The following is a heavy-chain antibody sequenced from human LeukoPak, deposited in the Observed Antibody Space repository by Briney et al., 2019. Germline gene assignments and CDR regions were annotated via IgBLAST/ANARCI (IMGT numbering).Heavy chain of an antibody. V-gene: IGHV4-34*01. CDR3: ARTTYNSGWQFDY. CDR1: GGSFSGYY. CDR2: INHSGST. D-gene: IGHD6-19*01. Sequence: PSETLSLTCAVYGGSFSGYYWSWIRQPPGKGLEWIGEINHSGSTNYNPSLKSRVTISVDTSKNQFSLKLNSVTAADTAVYYCARTTYNSGWQFDYWGQGTLVTVSS. J-gene: IGHJ4*02.